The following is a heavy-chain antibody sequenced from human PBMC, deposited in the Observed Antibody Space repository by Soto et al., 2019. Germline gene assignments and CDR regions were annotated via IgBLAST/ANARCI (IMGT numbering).Heavy chain of an antibody. J-gene: IGHJ4*02. CDR1: GFTFNSYA. D-gene: IGHD6-19*01. CDR3: VKEGYMRSDWYGQFDY. V-gene: IGHV3-64D*06. Sequence: GGSLRLSCSASGFTFNSYAMHWVRQAPGKGPEFVSAISSYGADTYYADSVKGRFAISRDNSKNTLYLQMSSLRAEDTALYYCVKEGYMRSDWYGQFDYWGQGALVTVSS. CDR2: ISSYGADT.